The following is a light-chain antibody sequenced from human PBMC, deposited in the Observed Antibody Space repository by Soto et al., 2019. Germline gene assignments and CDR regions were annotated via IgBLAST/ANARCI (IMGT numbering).Light chain of an antibody. Sequence: DIQLTQSPSFLSASVGDRVTITCRASQGFSSYLAWYQQKPGKAPKLLIYAASTLQSGVPSTFSGSGSGTEFTLTISSLQPEDFATYYCQQLNSYPRTFGQGTKLEIK. CDR2: AAS. CDR3: QQLNSYPRT. J-gene: IGKJ2*01. CDR1: QGFSSY. V-gene: IGKV1-9*01.